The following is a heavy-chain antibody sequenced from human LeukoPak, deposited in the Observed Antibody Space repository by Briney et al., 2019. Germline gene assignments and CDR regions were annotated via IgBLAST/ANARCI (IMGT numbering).Heavy chain of an antibody. CDR2: ISSNGGST. CDR3: ARDLGAMVSGYYYYGMDV. CDR1: GFTFSSYA. Sequence: PGGSLRLSCAASGFTFSSYAMHWVRQAPGKGLEYVSAISSNGGSTYYANSVKGRFTISRDNSKNTLYLQMGSLRAEDVAVYYCARDLGAMVSGYYYYGMDVWGQGTTVTVSS. V-gene: IGHV3-64*01. D-gene: IGHD5-18*01. J-gene: IGHJ6*02.